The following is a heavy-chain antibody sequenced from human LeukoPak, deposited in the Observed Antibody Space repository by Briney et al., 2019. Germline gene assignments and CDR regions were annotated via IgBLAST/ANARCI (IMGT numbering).Heavy chain of an antibody. D-gene: IGHD6-13*01. J-gene: IGHJ4*02. CDR3: ARGRAAADVFDY. CDR1: GGSISSGGYY. V-gene: IGHV4-31*03. Sequence: SETLSLTCTVSGGSISSGGYYWSWIRQHPGKGLEWIGYIYYSGSTYYNPSLKSRVTISVDTSKNQFSLKLSSVTAADTAVYYCARGRAAADVFDYWGQGTLVTVSS. CDR2: IYYSGST.